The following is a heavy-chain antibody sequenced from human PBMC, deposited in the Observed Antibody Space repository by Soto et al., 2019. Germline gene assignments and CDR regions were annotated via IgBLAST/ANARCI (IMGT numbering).Heavy chain of an antibody. CDR3: VRGLRYSGMDV. V-gene: IGHV4-34*01. J-gene: IGHJ6*02. CDR2: IDHSGST. CDR1: GGSFSAYY. Sequence: QVQLQQWGAGLLKPSETLSLTCAVNGGSFSAYYWTWIRQPPGRGLEWIGEIDHSGSTNYNPSLESRVTISIDTAKNRFSLNVTSVTAADMAVYYCVRGLRYSGMDVWGQGTTVTVS. D-gene: IGHD2-15*01.